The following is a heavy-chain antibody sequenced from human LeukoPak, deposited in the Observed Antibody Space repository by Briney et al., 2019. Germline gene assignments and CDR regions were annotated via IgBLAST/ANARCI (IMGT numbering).Heavy chain of an antibody. CDR3: ARDHLDMVRGVISRHFDY. CDR1: GGSFSGYY. Sequence: KSSETLSLTCAVYGGSFSGYYWSWIRQPPGKGLEWIGYIYYSGSTYYNPSLKSRVTISVDTSKNQFSLKLSSVTAADTAVYYCARDHLDMVRGVISRHFDYWGQGTLVTVSS. D-gene: IGHD3-10*01. V-gene: IGHV4-30-4*01. J-gene: IGHJ4*02. CDR2: IYYSGST.